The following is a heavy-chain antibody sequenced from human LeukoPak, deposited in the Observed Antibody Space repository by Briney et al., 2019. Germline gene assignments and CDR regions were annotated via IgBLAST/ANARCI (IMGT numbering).Heavy chain of an antibody. CDR1: GFTFSSHD. CDR3: AKETTTPGFEY. D-gene: IGHD4-17*01. V-gene: IGHV3-13*01. CDR2: IGTAGNT. Sequence: GGSLRLSCAASGFTFSSHDMHWVRQPTGKGLEWVSVIGTAGNTYYADSVKGRFTISRENARNSLLLQMDNLRAEDTAVYYCAKETTTPGFEYWGQGTLVTVSA. J-gene: IGHJ4*02.